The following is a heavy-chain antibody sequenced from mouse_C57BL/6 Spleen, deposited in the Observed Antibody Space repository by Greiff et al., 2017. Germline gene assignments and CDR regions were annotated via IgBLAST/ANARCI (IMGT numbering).Heavy chain of an antibody. Sequence: EVQLQESGPGLAKPSQTLSLTCSVTGYSITSDYWNWIRKFPGNKLEYMGYISYSGSTYYNPSLKSRISITRDTSKNQYYLQLNSVTTEDTATYYCARGPAYYYGSSYPPYAMDYWGQGTSVTVSS. CDR1: GYSITSDY. J-gene: IGHJ4*01. V-gene: IGHV3-8*01. D-gene: IGHD1-1*01. CDR2: ISYSGST. CDR3: ARGPAYYYGSSYPPYAMDY.